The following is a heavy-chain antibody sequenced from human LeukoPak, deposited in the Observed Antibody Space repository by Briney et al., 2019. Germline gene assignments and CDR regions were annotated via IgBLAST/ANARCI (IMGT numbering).Heavy chain of an antibody. J-gene: IGHJ6*02. CDR2: IYYSGST. CDR3: ARDDRPDTAMADYYYYGMDV. CDR1: GGSISSGGYY. D-gene: IGHD5-18*01. V-gene: IGHV4-31*03. Sequence: PSQTLSLTCTVSGGSISSGGYYWSWLRQHPGKGLEWIGYIYYSGSTYYNPSLKSRVTISVDTSKNQFSLKLSSVTAADTAVYYCARDDRPDTAMADYYYYGMDVWGQGTTVTVSS.